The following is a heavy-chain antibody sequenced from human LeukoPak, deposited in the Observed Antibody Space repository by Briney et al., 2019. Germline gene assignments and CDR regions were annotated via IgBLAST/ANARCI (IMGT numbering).Heavy chain of an antibody. J-gene: IGHJ4*02. V-gene: IGHV4-59*08. D-gene: IGHD3-22*01. CDR3: ARHHSSAYPFDY. Sequence: SETLSLTCTVSGGSISSYYWSWIRQPPGKGLEWIGYIYYSGSTNYNPSLKSRVTISVDTSKNQFSLKLSSVTAADAAVYYCARHHSSAYPFDYWGQGTLVTVPS. CDR1: GGSISSYY. CDR2: IYYSGST.